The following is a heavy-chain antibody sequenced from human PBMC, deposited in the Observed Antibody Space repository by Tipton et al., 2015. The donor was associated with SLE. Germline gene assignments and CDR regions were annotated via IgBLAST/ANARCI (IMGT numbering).Heavy chain of an antibody. J-gene: IGHJ4*02. CDR3: VRHPYDFWRSQLNGGDWYFDY. CDR2: TSHDGSYQ. CDR1: GFTFSTYA. Sequence: RSLRLSCAASGFTFSTYAMHWVRQTPGKGLEWVAVTSHDGSYQDYADSVKGRFTISRDNSKNILYLQVSSLRAEDTAVYYCVRHPYDFWRSQLNGGDWYFDYWGQGTLVTVSS. V-gene: IGHV3-30*04. D-gene: IGHD3-3*01.